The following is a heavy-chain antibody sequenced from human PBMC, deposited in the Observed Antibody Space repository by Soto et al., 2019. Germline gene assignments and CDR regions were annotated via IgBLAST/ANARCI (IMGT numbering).Heavy chain of an antibody. V-gene: IGHV3-9*01. CDR2: ISWNSGSI. CDR1: GFTFDDYA. Sequence: SLRLSCAASGFTFDDYAMHWVRQAPGKGLEWVSGISWNSGSIGYADSVKGRFTISRDNAKNSLYLQMNSLRAEDTALYYCAKDSNDYGDYAFDYWGQGTLVTVSS. CDR3: AKDSNDYGDYAFDY. J-gene: IGHJ4*02. D-gene: IGHD4-17*01.